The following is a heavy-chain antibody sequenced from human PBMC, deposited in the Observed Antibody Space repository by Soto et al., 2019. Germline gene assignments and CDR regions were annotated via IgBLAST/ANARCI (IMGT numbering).Heavy chain of an antibody. D-gene: IGHD3-10*01. CDR2: ISGGGDTT. J-gene: IGHJ4*02. V-gene: IGHV3-23*01. CDR1: GFTFNNYA. Sequence: EVQLLESGGGLVQPGGSLRLSCAASGFTFNNYAMTWVRQAPGKGLEWVSAISGGGDTTSYAHSVKGRFTVSRDGSKTTLYLQMSSLRAEDTALYYCAKGRGGSGSLTPRVDFWGQGTLVTVSS. CDR3: AKGRGGSGSLTPRVDF.